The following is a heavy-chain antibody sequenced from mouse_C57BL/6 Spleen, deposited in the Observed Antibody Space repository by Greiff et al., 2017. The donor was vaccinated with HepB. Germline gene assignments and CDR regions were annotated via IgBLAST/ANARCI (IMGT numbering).Heavy chain of an antibody. V-gene: IGHV1-74*01. CDR2: IHPSDSDT. CDR3: AIPTVTGEDWYFDV. J-gene: IGHJ1*03. Sequence: QVQLQQSGAELVKPGASVKVSCKASGYTFTSYWMHWVKQRPGQGLEWIGRIHPSDSDTNYNQKLKGKATLTVVKSSSTAYMQLSSRTYEDSAVHYWAIPTVTGEDWYFDVWGTWTTVTDAS. D-gene: IGHD2-13*01. CDR1: GYTFTSYW.